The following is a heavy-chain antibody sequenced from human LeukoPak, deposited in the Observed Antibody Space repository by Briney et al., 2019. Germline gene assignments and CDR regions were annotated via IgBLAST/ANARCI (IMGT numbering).Heavy chain of an antibody. CDR3: ARDKYSGYVKGWFDP. D-gene: IGHD5-12*01. J-gene: IGHJ5*02. CDR2: IYYTGTT. Sequence: KPSETLSLTCTVSGGSMTNYYWSWLRQPPGKGLEWIGYIYYTGTTNYNPSLKSRVTMSVDTSKNQFSLKLSSVTAADTAVYYRARDKYSGYVKGWFDPWGQGTLVTVSS. CDR1: GGSMTNYY. V-gene: IGHV4-59*12.